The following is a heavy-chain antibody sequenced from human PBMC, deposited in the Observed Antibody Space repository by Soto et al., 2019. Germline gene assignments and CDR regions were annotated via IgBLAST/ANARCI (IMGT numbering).Heavy chain of an antibody. V-gene: IGHV1-18*01. D-gene: IGHD2-2*01. CDR2: ISAYNGNT. J-gene: IGHJ6*02. Sequence: ASVKVSCKASGYTFTSYRISWVRQAPGQGLEWMGWISAYNGNTNYAQKLQGRVTMTTDTSTSTAYMELRSLRSDDTAVYYCARGLAGCSSTSCQSMDVWGQGTTVTVSS. CDR1: GYTFTSYR. CDR3: ARGLAGCSSTSCQSMDV.